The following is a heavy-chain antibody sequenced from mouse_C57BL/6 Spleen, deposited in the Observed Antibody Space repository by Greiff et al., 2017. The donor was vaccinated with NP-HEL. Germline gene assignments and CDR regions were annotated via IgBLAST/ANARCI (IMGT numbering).Heavy chain of an antibody. CDR1: GFTFSNYW. Sequence: EVKLVESGGGLVQPGGSMKLSCVASGFTFSNYWMNWVRQSPEKGLEWVAQIRLKSDNYATHYAESVKGRFTISRDDSKSSVYLQMNNLRAEDTGIYYCTGGGGNYEFAYWGQGTLVTVSA. D-gene: IGHD2-1*01. V-gene: IGHV6-3*01. CDR3: TGGGGNYEFAY. J-gene: IGHJ3*01. CDR2: IRLKSDNYAT.